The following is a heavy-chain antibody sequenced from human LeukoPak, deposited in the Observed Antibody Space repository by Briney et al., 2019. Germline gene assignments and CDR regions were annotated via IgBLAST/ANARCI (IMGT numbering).Heavy chain of an antibody. Sequence: PSETLSLTCTVSGGSISSYYWSWIRQPPGKELEWIGCTFNSGSTRYNPSLGSRVTISEDTSRNQFSLRLTSVTAADTATYYCSRAPPGAIYYYGMDVWGQGTTVTVSS. V-gene: IGHV4-59*01. D-gene: IGHD2/OR15-2a*01. J-gene: IGHJ6*02. CDR2: TFNSGST. CDR1: GGSISSYY. CDR3: SRAPPGAIYYYGMDV.